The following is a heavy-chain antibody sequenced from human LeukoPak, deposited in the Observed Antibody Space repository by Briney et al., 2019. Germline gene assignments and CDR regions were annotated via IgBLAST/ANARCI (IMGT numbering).Heavy chain of an antibody. CDR2: IYYSGST. J-gene: IGHJ4*02. D-gene: IGHD3-22*01. V-gene: IGHV4-31*03. CDR1: GGSISSGGYY. CDR3: ARTPYQREYYYDSSGKNLDQYYCDY. Sequence: PSETLSLTCTVSGGSISSGGYYWSWIRQHPGKGLEWIGYIYYSGSTYYNPSLKSRVTISVDTSKNQFSLKLSSVTAADTAVYYCARTPYQREYYYDSSGKNLDQYYCDYRGQGTLVTVSS.